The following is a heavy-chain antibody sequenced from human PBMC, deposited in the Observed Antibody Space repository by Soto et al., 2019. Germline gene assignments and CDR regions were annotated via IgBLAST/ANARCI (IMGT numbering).Heavy chain of an antibody. J-gene: IGHJ5*02. D-gene: IGHD2-2*01. CDR1: GGTFSSYA. CDR3: ARDLGYCSSTSCPRRYNWFDP. CDR2: IIPIFGTA. Sequence: SVKVSCKASGGTFSSYAISWVRQAPGQGLEWMGGIIPIFGTANYAQKFQGRVPITADESTSTAYMELSSLRSEDTAVYYCARDLGYCSSTSCPRRYNWFDPWGQGTLVTVSS. V-gene: IGHV1-69*13.